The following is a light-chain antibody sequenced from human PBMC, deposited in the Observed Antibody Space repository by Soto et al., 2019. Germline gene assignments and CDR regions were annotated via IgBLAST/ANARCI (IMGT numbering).Light chain of an antibody. CDR1: TSNIGAGYD. V-gene: IGLV1-40*01. Sequence: QSVLTQPPSVSGAPGQRVTISCTGSTSNIGAGYDIHWYQQLPGTAPKLLIYGNINRPSGVPDRFSGSKSDTSASLALTGLQAEDEADYYCQSYDSSLSGWVFGGGTQLTVL. J-gene: IGLJ3*02. CDR2: GNI. CDR3: QSYDSSLSGWV.